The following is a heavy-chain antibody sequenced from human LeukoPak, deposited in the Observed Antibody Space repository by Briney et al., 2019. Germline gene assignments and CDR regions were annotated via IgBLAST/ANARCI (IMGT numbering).Heavy chain of an antibody. CDR2: IRYDGGNK. V-gene: IGHV3-30*02. CDR3: AKDLGNTMIVALYYFDY. J-gene: IGHJ4*02. CDR1: GFTFSSYG. D-gene: IGHD3-22*01. Sequence: TGGSLRLSCAASGFTFSSYGMHWVRQAPGKGLEWVAFIRYDGGNKYYADSVKGRFTISRDNSKNTLYLQMNSLRAEDTAVYYCAKDLGNTMIVALYYFDYWGQGTLVTVSS.